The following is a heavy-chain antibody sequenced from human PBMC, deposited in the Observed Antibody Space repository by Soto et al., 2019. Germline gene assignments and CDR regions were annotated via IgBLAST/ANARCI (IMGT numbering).Heavy chain of an antibody. Sequence: PSETLSLTCTISGGSISAYYWGWIRQPPGKGLEWIGYIHPGWGANYNPSLKSRVTISLDTSKTQISLELSSMTAADAALYYCVRQGFGALHGPVDVWGQGTTVTVSS. D-gene: IGHD3-10*01. CDR2: IHPGWGA. V-gene: IGHV4-59*08. J-gene: IGHJ6*02. CDR3: VRQGFGALHGPVDV. CDR1: GGSISAYY.